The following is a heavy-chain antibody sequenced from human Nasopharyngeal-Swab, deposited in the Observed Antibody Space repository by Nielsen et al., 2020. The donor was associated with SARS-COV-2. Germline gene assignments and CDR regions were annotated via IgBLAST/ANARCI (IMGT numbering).Heavy chain of an antibody. D-gene: IGHD4-17*01. CDR3: ARDLEKRTVTIFMDV. Sequence: GESLKISCAASGCAFDHYALHWVRQAPGKGLEWVARISGDAFSTFTADSVEGRFTVSRDNSKNTLYLQMNSLTIEDTAVYYCARDLEKRTVTIFMDVWGKGTTVIVSS. CDR2: ISGDAFST. CDR1: GCAFDHYA. J-gene: IGHJ6*03. V-gene: IGHV3-43*02.